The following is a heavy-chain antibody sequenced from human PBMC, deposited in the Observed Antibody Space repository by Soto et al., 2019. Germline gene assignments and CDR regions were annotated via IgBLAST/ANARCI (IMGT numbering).Heavy chain of an antibody. J-gene: IGHJ5*02. CDR3: ARDPGRSFNWFDP. CDR2: IIPIFGTA. Sequence: SVKVSCKASGGTFSSYAISWVRQAPGQGLEWMGGIIPIFGTANYAQKFQGRVTITADESTSTAYMELSSLRSDDTAVYYCARDPGRSFNWFDPWGQGTLVTVSS. V-gene: IGHV1-69*13. CDR1: GGTFSSYA.